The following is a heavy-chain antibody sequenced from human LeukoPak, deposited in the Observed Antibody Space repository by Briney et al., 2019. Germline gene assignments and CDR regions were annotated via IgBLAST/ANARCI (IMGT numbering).Heavy chain of an antibody. Sequence: GGSLRLSCAASGFSFSTYVMSWVRQAPGKGLEWVSAVRASGDNTYYADSVRGRFTISKDNSKNTVSLQMNSLRADDTAVYYCARDDTAVTTTLDSWGQGTLVAVSS. CDR1: GFSFSTYV. J-gene: IGHJ4*02. D-gene: IGHD4-17*01. CDR3: ARDDTAVTTTLDS. V-gene: IGHV3-23*01. CDR2: VRASGDNT.